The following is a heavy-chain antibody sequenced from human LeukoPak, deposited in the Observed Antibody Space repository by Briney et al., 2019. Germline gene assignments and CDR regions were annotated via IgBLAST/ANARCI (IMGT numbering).Heavy chain of an antibody. V-gene: IGHV3-48*01. D-gene: IGHD5-18*01. CDR1: GFTFSSYS. Sequence: GGSLRLSCAASGFTFSSYSMNWVRQAPGKGLEWVSYISSSSSTIYYADSVKGRFTISRDNSKNTLYLQMNSLRAEDTAVYYCAKVADTAMGPIFDYWGQGTLVTVSS. CDR3: AKVADTAMGPIFDY. J-gene: IGHJ4*02. CDR2: ISSSSSTI.